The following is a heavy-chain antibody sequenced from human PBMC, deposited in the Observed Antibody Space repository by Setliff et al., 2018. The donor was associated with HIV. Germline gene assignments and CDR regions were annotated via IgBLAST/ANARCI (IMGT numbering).Heavy chain of an antibody. CDR2: VFYTGST. CDR1: GGSISSGYYY. V-gene: IGHV4-61*01. CDR3: ARQVPIPGGAVTPIDF. Sequence: PSETLSLTCSVSGGSISSGYYYWSWLRQPPGKGLEWIGYVFYTGSTTYSPSLKSRLTIAVDTSQHQFSLKLTSVTAADTAVYYCARQVPIPGGAVTPIDFWGQGILVTVSS. D-gene: IGHD3-3*01. J-gene: IGHJ4*02.